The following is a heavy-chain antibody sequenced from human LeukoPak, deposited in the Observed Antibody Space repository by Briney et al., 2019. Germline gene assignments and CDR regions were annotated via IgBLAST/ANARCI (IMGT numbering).Heavy chain of an antibody. CDR3: ARHWRLDGRVFHFDS. Sequence: SETLSLTCTVSGGSISDYYWSWIRQPPGKGPEWIGYVYYTGSTHYNPSLESRVTILVDTSKDQFSLKLSSVTAADTAMYYCARHWRLDGRVFHFDSWGQGTLVTVSS. D-gene: IGHD3-3*01. V-gene: IGHV4-59*08. CDR1: GGSISDYY. CDR2: VYYTGST. J-gene: IGHJ4*02.